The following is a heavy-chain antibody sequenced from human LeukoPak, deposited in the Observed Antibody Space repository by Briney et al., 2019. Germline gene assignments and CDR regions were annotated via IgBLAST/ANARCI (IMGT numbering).Heavy chain of an antibody. CDR3: AALGSGSSPIIDFDY. Sequence: ASVKVSCKASGYTFTNYYMHWVRRAPGQGLEWMGIIDPSGGGTNYAQKFQGRVTMTRDTSTSTVYMELSSLRSEDTAFYYCAALGSGSSPIIDFDYWGQGTLVTVSS. V-gene: IGHV1-46*01. CDR2: IDPSGGGT. CDR1: GYTFTNYY. J-gene: IGHJ4*02. D-gene: IGHD3-10*01.